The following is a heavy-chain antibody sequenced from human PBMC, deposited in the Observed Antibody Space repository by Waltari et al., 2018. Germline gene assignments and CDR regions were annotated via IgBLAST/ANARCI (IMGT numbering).Heavy chain of an antibody. CDR1: GFTFSSYA. Sequence: EVQLLESGGGLVQPGGSLRLPWAASGFTFSSYALRWVRLAPGNGLEWVSAISGSGGSTYYADSVKGRFTISRDNSKNTLYLQMNSLRAEDTAVYYCAKPYFDSSGNDAFDIWGQGTMVTVSS. CDR3: AKPYFDSSGNDAFDI. D-gene: IGHD3-22*01. V-gene: IGHV3-23*01. J-gene: IGHJ3*02. CDR2: ISGSGGST.